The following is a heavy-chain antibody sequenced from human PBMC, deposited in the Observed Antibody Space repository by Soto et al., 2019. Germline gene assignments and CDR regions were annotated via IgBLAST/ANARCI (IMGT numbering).Heavy chain of an antibody. CDR2: INHSGST. CDR1: GGSFSGYY. CDR3: ARIPYYDILTGPRWGGNAFDI. J-gene: IGHJ3*02. V-gene: IGHV4-34*01. Sequence: SETLSLTCAVYGGSFSGYYWSWIRQPPGKGLEWIGEINHSGSTNYNPSLKSRVTISVDTSKNQFSLKLSSVTAADTAVYYCARIPYYDILTGPRWGGNAFDIWGQGTMVTVSS. D-gene: IGHD3-9*01.